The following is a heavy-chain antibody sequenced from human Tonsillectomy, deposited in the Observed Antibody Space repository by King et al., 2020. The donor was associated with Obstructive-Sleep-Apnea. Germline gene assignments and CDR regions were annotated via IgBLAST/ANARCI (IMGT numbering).Heavy chain of an antibody. CDR1: GFTFSSYA. D-gene: IGHD3-3*01. J-gene: IGHJ6*02. CDR3: ARDLGSIFGVAPYGMDV. Sequence: VQLVESGGGVVQPGMSLRLSCAASGFTFSSYAMHWGRQAPGKGLGWVAVISYDGSNKYYEDSVKGRFTISRDNSKNTLYLQMNSLRAEDTAVYYCARDLGSIFGVAPYGMDVWGQGTTVTVSS. V-gene: IGHV3-30*04. CDR2: ISYDGSNK.